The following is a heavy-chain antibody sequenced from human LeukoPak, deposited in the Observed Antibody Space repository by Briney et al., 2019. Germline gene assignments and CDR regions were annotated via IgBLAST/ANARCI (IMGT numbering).Heavy chain of an antibody. CDR2: ISGSGGST. D-gene: IGHD3-9*01. CDR1: GFTFSNYA. Sequence: PGGSLRLSYATSGFTFSNYAMSWVRQAPGKGLEWVSAISGSGGSTYYADSVKGRFTISRDNSKNTLYLQMNSLRAEDTAVYYCAKDILTGYSSYYFDYWGQGTLVTVSS. CDR3: AKDILTGYSSYYFDY. J-gene: IGHJ4*02. V-gene: IGHV3-23*01.